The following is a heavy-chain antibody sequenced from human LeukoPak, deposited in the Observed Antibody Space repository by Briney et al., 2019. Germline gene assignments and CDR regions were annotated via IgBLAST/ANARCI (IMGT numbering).Heavy chain of an antibody. V-gene: IGHV4-39*01. Sequence: SETLSLTCYVSGGSISSSSYFWGWLRQPPGKGLEWIGSISYSGGTYYIPSLKSRVIISVDTSKNQFSLKLTSVTAADTAVYYCARRLTSSRRVDYWGQGTLVTASS. CDR2: ISYSGGT. J-gene: IGHJ4*02. D-gene: IGHD2-2*01. CDR1: GGSISSSSYF. CDR3: ARRLTSSRRVDY.